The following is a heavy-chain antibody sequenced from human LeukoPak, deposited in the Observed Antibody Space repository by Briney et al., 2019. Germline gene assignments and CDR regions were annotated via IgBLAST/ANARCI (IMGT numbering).Heavy chain of an antibody. Sequence: SETLSLTCAVYGGSFSGYYWSWIRQPPGKGLEWIGEINHSGSTNYNPSLKSRVTISVDTSKNQFSLKLSSVTAADTAVYYCARDFIPYAFDIWGQGTMVTVSS. J-gene: IGHJ3*02. CDR3: ARDFIPYAFDI. CDR2: INHSGST. V-gene: IGHV4-34*01. D-gene: IGHD2-21*01. CDR1: GGSFSGYY.